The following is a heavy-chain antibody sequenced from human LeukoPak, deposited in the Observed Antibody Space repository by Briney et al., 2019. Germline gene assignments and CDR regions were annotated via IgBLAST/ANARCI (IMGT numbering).Heavy chain of an antibody. V-gene: IGHV4-59*01. Sequence: SETLSLTCTVSGGSISSYYWSWFRQPPGKGLEWIGYIYYSGSTNYNPSLKSRVTISVDTSKIQFSLRLSSVTAADTAVYYCAREGPRGNSQFDYWGQGTLLTVSS. J-gene: IGHJ4*02. CDR2: IYYSGST. CDR3: AREGPRGNSQFDY. D-gene: IGHD2/OR15-2a*01. CDR1: GGSISSYY.